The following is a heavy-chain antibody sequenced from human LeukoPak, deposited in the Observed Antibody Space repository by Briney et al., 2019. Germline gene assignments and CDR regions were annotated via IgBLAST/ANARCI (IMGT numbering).Heavy chain of an antibody. Sequence: PGGSLRLSCAVSGFTVSNNYMNWVRQAPGKGLEWVSVIYRGGDTYYVDSVKGRFTISRDNADDLVYLQMNSLRVEDTAVYYCARGWGEKGRCRGGTCNNPQFDYWGQGILVTVSS. V-gene: IGHV3-53*01. CDR3: ARGWGEKGRCRGGTCNNPQFDY. J-gene: IGHJ4*02. D-gene: IGHD2-15*01. CDR1: GFTVSNNY. CDR2: IYRGGDT.